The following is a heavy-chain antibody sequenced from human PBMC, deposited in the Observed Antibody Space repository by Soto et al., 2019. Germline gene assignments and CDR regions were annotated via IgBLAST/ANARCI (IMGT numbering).Heavy chain of an antibody. CDR2: IIPIFGSA. CDR1: GGTFSNYA. D-gene: IGHD3-16*01. Sequence: GASVKVSCKASGGTFSNYAITWVRQAPGQGLEWLGRIIPIFGSANYAQKFQGRVTITRDTSASTAYMELSSLRSEDTAVYYCARGLNVYYFDYWGQGTLVTVSS. J-gene: IGHJ4*02. V-gene: IGHV1-69*05. CDR3: ARGLNVYYFDY.